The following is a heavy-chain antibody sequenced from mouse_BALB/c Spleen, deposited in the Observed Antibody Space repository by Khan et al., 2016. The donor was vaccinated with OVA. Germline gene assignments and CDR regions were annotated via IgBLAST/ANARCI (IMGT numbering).Heavy chain of an antibody. Sequence: EVELVESGGDLVKPGGSLKLSCSASGFTFSSYAMSWVRQTPEKRLEWVATISSGGDYIYYPDTVKGRFTVSRDNTKSTLYLQMSSLKSEDTAMXYCTRHNYGPFAYWGQGTLVTVAA. J-gene: IGHJ3*01. V-gene: IGHV5-6*01. CDR2: ISSGGDYI. CDR3: TRHNYGPFAY. CDR1: GFTFSSYA. D-gene: IGHD1-1*01.